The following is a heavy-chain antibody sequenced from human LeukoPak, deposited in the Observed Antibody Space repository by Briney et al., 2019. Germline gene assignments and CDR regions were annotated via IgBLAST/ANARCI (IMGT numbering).Heavy chain of an antibody. CDR3: AKDRPLNWGYYFDY. CDR2: ISGGGTTT. CDR1: GFTFRSYT. D-gene: IGHD7-27*01. V-gene: IGHV3-23*01. J-gene: IGHJ4*02. Sequence: GGSLRLSCTASGFTFRSYTMNWVRQAPGKGLEWVSTISGGGTTTYYAESVKGRFTISRDNSKNTLYLQLNSLRAEDTAVYYCAKDRPLNWGYYFDYWGQGTLVTVSS.